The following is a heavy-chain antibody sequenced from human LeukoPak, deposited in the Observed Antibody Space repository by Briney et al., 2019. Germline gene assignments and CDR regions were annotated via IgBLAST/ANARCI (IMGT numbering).Heavy chain of an antibody. J-gene: IGHJ4*02. CDR2: IHSGGSDV. CDR3: ARGHYDILTGNYIWTPDY. V-gene: IGHV3-21*06. Sequence: GGSLRLSCAASGFTFSSYKMNWVRQAPGRGLEWVSSIHSGGSDVYYADSVKGRFTVSRDNAKNSLFLRMNSLRAEDTALYYCARGHYDILTGNYIWTPDYWGQGTLVTVSS. D-gene: IGHD3-9*01. CDR1: GFTFSSYK.